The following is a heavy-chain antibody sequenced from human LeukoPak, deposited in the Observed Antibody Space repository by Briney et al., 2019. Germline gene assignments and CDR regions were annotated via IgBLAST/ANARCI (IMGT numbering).Heavy chain of an antibody. CDR1: GGSISGSYYY. V-gene: IGHV4-39*07. CDR3: ARDADETDIVVVPAAMRLGKSSFDY. Sequence: SETLSLTCTVSGGSISGSYYYWGWIRQPPGKGLEWIGSIHYSGTTYYNPSLKSRVTISVDTSKNQFSLKLSSVTAADTAVYYCARDADETDIVVVPAAMRLGKSSFDYWGQGTLVTVSS. J-gene: IGHJ4*02. D-gene: IGHD2-2*01. CDR2: IHYSGTT.